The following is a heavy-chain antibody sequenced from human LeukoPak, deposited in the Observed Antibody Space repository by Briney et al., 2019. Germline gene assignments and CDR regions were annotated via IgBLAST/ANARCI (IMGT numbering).Heavy chain of an antibody. J-gene: IGHJ5*02. CDR2: ISSSSSTI. V-gene: IGHV3-48*01. CDR3: ARGYSSSWYGRLDWFDP. Sequence: GGSLRLSCAASGFTFSSYSMNWVRQAPGKGLEWVSYISSSSSTIYYADSVKGRFTISRDNAKNSLYLQMNSLRAEDTAVYYCARGYSSSWYGRLDWFDPWGQGTLVTVSS. CDR1: GFTFSSYS. D-gene: IGHD6-13*01.